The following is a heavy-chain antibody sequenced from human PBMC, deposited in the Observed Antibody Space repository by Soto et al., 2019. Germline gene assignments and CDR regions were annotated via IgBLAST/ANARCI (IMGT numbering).Heavy chain of an antibody. V-gene: IGHV3-21*01. CDR2: ISSSSSYI. D-gene: IGHD2-15*01. Sequence: EVQLVESGGGLVKPGGSLRLSCAASGFTFSSYSMNWVRQAPGKGLEWVSSISSSSSYIYYADSVKGRFTISRDNAKNSLYLQMNSLRAEDTAVYYCARGGLYCSGGSCFSWFDPWGQGTLVTFSS. J-gene: IGHJ5*02. CDR3: ARGGLYCSGGSCFSWFDP. CDR1: GFTFSSYS.